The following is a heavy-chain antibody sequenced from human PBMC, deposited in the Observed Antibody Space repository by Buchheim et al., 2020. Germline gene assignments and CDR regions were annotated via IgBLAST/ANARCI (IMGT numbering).Heavy chain of an antibody. CDR1: GFTFSSYG. CDR3: ARDGIAAAVNYYYGMDV. Sequence: QVQLVESGGGVVQPGRSLRLSCAASGFTFSSYGMHWVRQAPGKGLEWVAVIWYDGSNKYYADSVKGRFTISRGNSKNTLYLRMNSLRAEDTAVYYCARDGIAAAVNYYYGMDVWGQGTT. V-gene: IGHV3-33*01. CDR2: IWYDGSNK. D-gene: IGHD6-13*01. J-gene: IGHJ6*02.